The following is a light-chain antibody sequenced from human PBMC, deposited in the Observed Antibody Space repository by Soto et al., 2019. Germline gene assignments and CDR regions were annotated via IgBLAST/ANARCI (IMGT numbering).Light chain of an antibody. J-gene: IGKJ1*01. V-gene: IGKV3-20*01. Sequence: EIALTQSPGTLSLSPGERATLSCRASQSVTANYLAWYQQRPGQAPRLLIYAASIGATGVPDRFSGSESGTDFSLTISRLEPEDFAVYYCLQYGVPLWTFGQGTTVEIK. CDR2: AAS. CDR1: QSVTANY. CDR3: LQYGVPLWT.